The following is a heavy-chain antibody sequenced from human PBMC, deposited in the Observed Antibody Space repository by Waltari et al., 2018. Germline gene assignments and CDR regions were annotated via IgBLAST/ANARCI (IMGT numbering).Heavy chain of an antibody. D-gene: IGHD1-7*01. Sequence: QVQLRESGPGLVKPSETLSLTCVISGDSLSSNLFWGWIGQSPEKGLEWIGNIYYSGVTYYSPFLKSRGFISIDTPRRQFSLKLTSVTAADTAVYYCARVLTTGTVAFDIWGQGTLVTVSS. CDR3: ARVLTTGTVAFDI. J-gene: IGHJ3*02. CDR1: GDSLSSNLF. CDR2: IYYSGVT. V-gene: IGHV4-38-2*01.